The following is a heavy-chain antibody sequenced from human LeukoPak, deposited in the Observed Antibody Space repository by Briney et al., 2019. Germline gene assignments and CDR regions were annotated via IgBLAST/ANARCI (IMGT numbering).Heavy chain of an antibody. D-gene: IGHD5-24*01. V-gene: IGHV3-66*01. Sequence: GGSPRLSCAASGVTVSNNFMLWVRQAPGKGLEWVSLIYSCGDTPYADSVKGRFPISRDNSKNTLYLQMNNLRAEDTAVYYCARDPPAVAINTYGWGQGTLVTVSS. CDR3: ARDPPAVAINTYG. CDR2: IYSCGDT. J-gene: IGHJ4*02. CDR1: GVTVSNNF.